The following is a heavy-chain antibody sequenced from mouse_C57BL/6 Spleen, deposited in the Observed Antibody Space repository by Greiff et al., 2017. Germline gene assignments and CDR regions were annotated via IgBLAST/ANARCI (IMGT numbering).Heavy chain of an antibody. J-gene: IGHJ3*01. D-gene: IGHD2-4*01. Sequence: EVKLVESGGDLVKPGGSLKLSCAASGFTFSSYGMSWVRQTPDKRLEWVATISSGGSDTYYPDSVKGRVTISRDNATNTLYLQLSSLKSEDRAMEYCARHEDYDKRTWFAYRGEENLVTASA. CDR1: GFTFSSYG. V-gene: IGHV5-6*01. CDR2: ISSGGSDT. CDR3: ARHEDYDKRTWFAY.